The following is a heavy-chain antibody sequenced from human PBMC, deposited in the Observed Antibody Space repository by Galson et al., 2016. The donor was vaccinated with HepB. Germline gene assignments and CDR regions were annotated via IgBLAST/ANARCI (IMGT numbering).Heavy chain of an antibody. Sequence: SLRLSCAASGFTFSSHDMTWVRQAPGEGLEWVAAISDSGGATYYAGSVKGRFTISRDNSKNILYLQMNSLRVEDTAVYYCASGVRTIMMYVAPNFDNWGQGTLVTVAS. D-gene: IGHD2-8*01. J-gene: IGHJ4*02. CDR1: GFTFSSHD. V-gene: IGHV3-23*01. CDR3: ASGVRTIMMYVAPNFDN. CDR2: ISDSGGAT.